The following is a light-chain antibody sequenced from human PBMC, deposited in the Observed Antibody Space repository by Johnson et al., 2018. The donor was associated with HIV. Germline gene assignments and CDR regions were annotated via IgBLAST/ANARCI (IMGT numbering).Light chain of an antibody. V-gene: IGLV1-51*02. CDR1: SSNIGNNY. J-gene: IGLJ1*01. Sequence: QSVLTQPPSVSAAPGQKVTISCSGSSSNIGNNYVSWYQQLPGTAPKLLIYENNKRPSGIPDRFSGSKSGTSATLGITGLQTGDAADDYCGTWDSSLSCYVFGTGTKVTVL. CDR2: ENN. CDR3: GTWDSSLSCYV.